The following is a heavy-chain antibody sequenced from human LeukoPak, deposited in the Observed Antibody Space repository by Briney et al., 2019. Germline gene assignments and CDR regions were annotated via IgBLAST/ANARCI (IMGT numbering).Heavy chain of an antibody. CDR1: GFTFSSYS. CDR3: ARWAMAGTDY. CDR2: ISSSSSYI. Sequence: TSGGSLRLSCAAPGFTFSSYSMNWVRQAPGKGLEWVSSISSSSSYIYYADSVKGRFTISRDNAKNSLYLQMNSLRAEDTAVYYCARWAMAGTDYWGQGTLVTVSS. V-gene: IGHV3-21*01. J-gene: IGHJ4*02. D-gene: IGHD6-19*01.